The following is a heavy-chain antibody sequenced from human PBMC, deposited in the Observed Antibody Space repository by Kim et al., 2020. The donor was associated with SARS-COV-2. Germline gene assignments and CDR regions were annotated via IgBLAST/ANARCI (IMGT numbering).Heavy chain of an antibody. D-gene: IGHD6-19*01. CDR3: AKLPQEAVAGTVPDY. CDR2: ISYDGSNK. J-gene: IGHJ4*01. Sequence: GGSLRLSCAASGFTFSSYGMHWVRQAPGKGLEWVAVISYDGSNKYYADSVKGRFTISRDNSKNTLYLQMNSLRAEDTAVYYCAKLPQEAVAGTVPDYWG. CDR1: GFTFSSYG. V-gene: IGHV3-30*18.